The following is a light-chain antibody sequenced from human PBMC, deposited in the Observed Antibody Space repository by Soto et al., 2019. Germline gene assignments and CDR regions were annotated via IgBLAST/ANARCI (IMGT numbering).Light chain of an antibody. CDR1: QSVSSN. J-gene: IGKJ4*01. CDR3: QQYNNWPRST. Sequence: EIVMTQSPATLSVSPGERATLSCRASQSVSSNLAWYQQKPGQAPRLLIYGASTRATGIPARFSGSGSGTEFTVTISSLQSEDFAVYYCQQYNNWPRSTFGGGTKVEIK. V-gene: IGKV3-15*01. CDR2: GAS.